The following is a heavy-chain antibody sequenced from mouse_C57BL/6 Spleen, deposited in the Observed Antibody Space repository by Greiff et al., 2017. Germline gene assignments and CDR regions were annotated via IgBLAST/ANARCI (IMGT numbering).Heavy chain of an antibody. CDR1: GYTFTDYN. J-gene: IGHJ4*01. D-gene: IGHD1-1*01. V-gene: IGHV1-18*01. Sequence: EVQLQESGPELVKPGASVKIPCKASGYTFTDYNMDWVKQSHGKSLEWIGDINPNNGGTIYNQKFKGKATLTVDKSSSTAYMELRSLTSEDTAVYYCARAAGSILYYAMDYWGQGTSVTVSS. CDR2: INPNNGGT. CDR3: ARAAGSILYYAMDY.